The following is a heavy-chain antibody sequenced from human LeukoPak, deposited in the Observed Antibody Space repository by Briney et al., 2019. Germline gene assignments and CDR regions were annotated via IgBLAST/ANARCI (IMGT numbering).Heavy chain of an antibody. CDR1: GFTFSSYA. CDR2: ISSSSSYI. J-gene: IGHJ4*02. Sequence: GGSLRLSCAASGFTFSSYAMSWVRQAPGKGLEWVSSISSSSSYIYYADSVKGRFTISRDNAKNSLYLQMNSLRAEDTAVYYCARPLASTVPQGYWGQGTLVTVSS. CDR3: ARPLASTVPQGY. D-gene: IGHD4-17*01. V-gene: IGHV3-21*01.